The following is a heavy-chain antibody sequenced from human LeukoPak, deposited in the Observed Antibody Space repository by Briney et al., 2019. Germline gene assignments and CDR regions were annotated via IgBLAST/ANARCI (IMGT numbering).Heavy chain of an antibody. V-gene: IGHV3-21*01. CDR3: ARVAARLFDY. D-gene: IGHD6-6*01. CDR2: ISSDSYYI. CDR1: GFTFSSYS. J-gene: IGHJ4*02. Sequence: GGSLRLSCAASGFTFSSYSMNWVRQAPGKGLEWVSSISSDSYYIYYADSVKGRFTISRDNAKNSLYLQMNSLRAEDTAVYYCARVAARLFDYWGQGTLVTVSS.